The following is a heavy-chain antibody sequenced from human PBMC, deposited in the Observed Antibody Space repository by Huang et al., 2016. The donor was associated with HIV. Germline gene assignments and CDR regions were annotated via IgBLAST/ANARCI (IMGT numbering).Heavy chain of an antibody. Sequence: QVQLVQSGAEVKKPGASVKVSCKASGYTFTKFAMHWVRQAPGQRVEWMAWNNTDNANTKDAQNLRYRLTVTMYTSASTAYMELSSRRSEDAAVYYCARDPHVFVAGPYYDYWGQGTLVTVSS. CDR2: NNTDNANT. CDR3: ARDPHVFVAGPYYDY. CDR1: GYTFTKFA. J-gene: IGHJ4*02. D-gene: IGHD3-10*02. V-gene: IGHV1-3*04.